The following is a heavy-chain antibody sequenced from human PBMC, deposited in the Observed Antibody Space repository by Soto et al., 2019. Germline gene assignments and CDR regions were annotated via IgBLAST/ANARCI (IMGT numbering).Heavy chain of an antibody. Sequence: QVQLQESGPGLVKPSQTLSLTCTVSGGSISSGGYYWSWIRQHPGKGLEWIGYIYYSGSTYYNPSLKSRVTISVDTSKNQFSLKLSSVTAADTAVYYCARAGRGYQLLQIHYYYYGMDVWGQGTTVTVSS. CDR1: GGSISSGGYY. J-gene: IGHJ6*02. D-gene: IGHD2-2*01. V-gene: IGHV4-31*03. CDR2: IYYSGST. CDR3: ARAGRGYQLLQIHYYYYGMDV.